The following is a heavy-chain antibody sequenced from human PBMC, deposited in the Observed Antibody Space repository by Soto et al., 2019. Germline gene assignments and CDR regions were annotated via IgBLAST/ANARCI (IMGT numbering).Heavy chain of an antibody. J-gene: IGHJ4*02. V-gene: IGHV4-34*01. D-gene: IGHD2-15*01. CDR1: GESFSGYD. CDR2: INHSGST. Sequence: PSETLSLTCSFYGESFSGYDCSLIRQPPGKGLEWIGEINHSGSTNYNPSLKSRVTISVDTSKNQFSLKLSSVTAADTAVYYCARGPTHHRWYSDSSGQGTLVTXYS. CDR3: ARGPTHHRWYSDS.